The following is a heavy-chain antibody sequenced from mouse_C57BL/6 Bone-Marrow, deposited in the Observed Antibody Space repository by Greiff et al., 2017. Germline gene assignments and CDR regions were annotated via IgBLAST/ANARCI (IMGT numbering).Heavy chain of an antibody. J-gene: IGHJ2*01. CDR3: ARGTTVVAGYYFDY. D-gene: IGHD1-1*01. CDR1: GFTFSDYG. V-gene: IGHV5-17*01. CDR2: ISGGSSTI. Sequence: EVHLVESGGGLVKPGGSLKLSCAASGFTFSDYGMHWVRQAPEKGLEWVAYISGGSSTIYYADTVKGRFTISRDNAKNTLFLQMTSLRSEDTAMYYCARGTTVVAGYYFDYWGQGTTLTVSS.